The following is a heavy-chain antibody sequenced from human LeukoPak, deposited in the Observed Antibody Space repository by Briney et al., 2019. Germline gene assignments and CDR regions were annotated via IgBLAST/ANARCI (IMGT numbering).Heavy chain of an antibody. CDR3: AKDSSSYDWGYMDV. D-gene: IGHD3-22*01. Sequence: GGSLRLSCAASRFTFSTYAMSWVRQAPGKGLEWVSLIGGSEGRTRYADSVKGRFTISRDNSKNTLYLEMNSLRAEDTAVYYCAKDSSSYDWGYMDVWGKGTTVTISS. J-gene: IGHJ6*03. CDR2: IGGSEGRT. CDR1: RFTFSTYA. V-gene: IGHV3-23*01.